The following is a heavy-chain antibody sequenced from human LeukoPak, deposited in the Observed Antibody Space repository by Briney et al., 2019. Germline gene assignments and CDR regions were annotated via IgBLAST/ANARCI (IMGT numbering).Heavy chain of an antibody. CDR1: GYSISSGYY. Sequence: SETLSLTCTVSGYSISSGYYWGWIRQPPGKGLEWIGSTYHSGSTYYNPSLKSRVTISVDTSKNQFSLKLSSVTAADTAVYYWARDYDSRGLDYWGQGTLVTVSS. D-gene: IGHD3-22*01. CDR3: ARDYDSRGLDY. V-gene: IGHV4-38-2*02. CDR2: TYHSGST. J-gene: IGHJ4*02.